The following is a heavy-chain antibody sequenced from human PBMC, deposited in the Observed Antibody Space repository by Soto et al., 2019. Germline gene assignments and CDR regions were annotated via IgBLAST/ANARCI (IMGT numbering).Heavy chain of an antibody. CDR1: GYTFTSYG. D-gene: IGHD3-16*02. Sequence: ASVKVSCKASGYTFTSYGISWVRQAPGQGLEWMGWISAYNGNTNYAQKLQGRVTMTTDTSTSTAYMELRSLRSDDTAVYYCARGGDYVWGSYPHYFDYWGQGTLVTVSS. CDR2: ISAYNGNT. CDR3: ARGGDYVWGSYPHYFDY. J-gene: IGHJ4*02. V-gene: IGHV1-18*01.